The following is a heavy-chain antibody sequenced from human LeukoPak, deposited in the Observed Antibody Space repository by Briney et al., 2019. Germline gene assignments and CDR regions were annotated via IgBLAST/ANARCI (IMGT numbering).Heavy chain of an antibody. J-gene: IGHJ5*02. D-gene: IGHD3-10*01. Sequence: PSETLSLTCTVSGGSISSSYWSWIRQPPGKGLEWIGYIYYSGSPNYNPSLKSRVTISVDTSKNQFSLKLSSVTAADTAVYYCASLWFGESYNWFDPWGQGTLVTVSS. CDR1: GGSISSSY. CDR3: ASLWFGESYNWFDP. V-gene: IGHV4-59*01. CDR2: IYYSGSP.